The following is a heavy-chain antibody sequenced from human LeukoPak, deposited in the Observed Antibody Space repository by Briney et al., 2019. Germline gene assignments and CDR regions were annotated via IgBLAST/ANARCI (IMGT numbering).Heavy chain of an antibody. D-gene: IGHD3/OR15-3a*01. V-gene: IGHV1-8*01. Sequence: ASVKVSCKASGYTFTSYDINWVRQATGQGLEWMGWMNPNSGNTGYAQKFQGGVTMTRNTSISTAYMELSSLRSEDTAVYYCARGHRTLGRPYYYYGMDVWGQGTTVTVSS. CDR2: MNPNSGNT. CDR3: ARGHRTLGRPYYYYGMDV. J-gene: IGHJ6*02. CDR1: GYTFTSYD.